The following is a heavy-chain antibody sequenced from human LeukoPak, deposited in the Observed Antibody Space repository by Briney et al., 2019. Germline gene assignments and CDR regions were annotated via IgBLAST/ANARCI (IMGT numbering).Heavy chain of an antibody. CDR3: ARISSDSISYYDH. CDR1: GITFSTYW. Sequence: WGSLRLSCAGSGITFSTYWMHWVRQAPGKGLVWVSRINSEGSTISYADSVKGRFTISRDNAKNTLFLQMNSLRAEDTAVYYCARISSDSISYYDHWGQGTLVTVSS. D-gene: IGHD3-22*01. J-gene: IGHJ4*02. V-gene: IGHV3-74*01. CDR2: INSEGSTI.